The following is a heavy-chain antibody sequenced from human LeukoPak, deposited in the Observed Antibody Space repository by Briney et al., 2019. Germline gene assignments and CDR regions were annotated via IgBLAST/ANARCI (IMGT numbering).Heavy chain of an antibody. Sequence: SETLSLTCTVSGGSVNSSSYYLGWVRQPPGKGLEWIGLMSHSGTSAYNPSLEGRLTISVDTSKNQFSLRLTSVTAADTPVYYCLRSHGAYWGQGTLVTVSS. CDR2: MSHSGTS. J-gene: IGHJ4*02. CDR1: GGSVNSSSYY. D-gene: IGHD4-17*01. V-gene: IGHV4-39*01. CDR3: LRSHGAY.